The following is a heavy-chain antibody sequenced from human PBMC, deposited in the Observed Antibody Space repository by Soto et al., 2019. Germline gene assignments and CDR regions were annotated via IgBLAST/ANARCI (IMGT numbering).Heavy chain of an antibody. CDR3: ARQSYYYGSGKTYYYGMDV. D-gene: IGHD3-10*01. V-gene: IGHV4-39*01. Sequence: QLQLQESGPGLVKPSETLSLTCTVSGGSISSSSYYWGWIRQPPGKGLEWIGSIYYSGSTYYNPSLKSRVTISVDTSKNQFSLKLSSVTAADTAVYYCARQSYYYGSGKTYYYGMDVWGQGTTVTVSS. J-gene: IGHJ6*02. CDR1: GGSISSSSYY. CDR2: IYYSGST.